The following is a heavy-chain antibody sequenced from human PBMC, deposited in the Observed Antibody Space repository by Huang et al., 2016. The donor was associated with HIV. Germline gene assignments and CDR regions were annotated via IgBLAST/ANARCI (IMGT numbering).Heavy chain of an antibody. CDR3: ARDLWLRDLYYYYYMDV. CDR2: KSDDGSNK. CDR1: RFTFSNYA. Sequence: QVQLVESGGGVVQPGRSLRLSCAASRFTFSNYAMHWVAQAPGKGLGGVEVKSDDGSNKYYADSVMGRFTISRDNSKNTLYLQMNSLRAEDTAVYYCARDLWLRDLYYYYYMDVWGKGTTVTVSS. V-gene: IGHV3-30-3*01. J-gene: IGHJ6*03. D-gene: IGHD5-12*01.